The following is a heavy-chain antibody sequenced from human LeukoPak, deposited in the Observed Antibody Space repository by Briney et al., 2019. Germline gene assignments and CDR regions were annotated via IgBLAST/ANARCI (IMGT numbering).Heavy chain of an antibody. D-gene: IGHD3-3*01. CDR1: GGSISSYY. CDR2: IYYSGST. V-gene: IGHV4-59*08. Sequence: PSETLSLTCTVSGGSISSYYWSWIRQPPGKGLEWIGYIYYSGSTNYNPSLKSRVTISVDTSKNQFSLKLSSVTAADTAVYYCARQYDFWSGYYSNWFDPWGQGTLVTVSS. CDR3: ARQYDFWSGYYSNWFDP. J-gene: IGHJ5*02.